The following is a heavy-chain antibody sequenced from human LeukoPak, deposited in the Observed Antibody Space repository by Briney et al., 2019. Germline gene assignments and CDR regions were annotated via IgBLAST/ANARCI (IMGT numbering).Heavy chain of an antibody. J-gene: IGHJ4*02. V-gene: IGHV3-23*01. CDR3: ARDRKGFDY. CDR2: ISGSGGST. Sequence: GGSLRLSCAASGFTFSSYAMSWVRQAPGKGLEWVSAISGSGGSTYYADSVKGRFTISRDNAKNSLYLQMNSLRAEDTAVYYCARDRKGFDYWGQGTLVTVSS. CDR1: GFTFSSYA.